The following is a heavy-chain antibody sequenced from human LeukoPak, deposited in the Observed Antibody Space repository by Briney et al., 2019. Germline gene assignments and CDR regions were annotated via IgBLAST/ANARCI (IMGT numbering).Heavy chain of an antibody. D-gene: IGHD6-19*01. CDR1: GGSISSSNW. J-gene: IGHJ6*03. V-gene: IGHV4-4*02. CDR2: IYHSGST. CDR3: AKIAVAGRYYYYYYMDV. Sequence: SETLSLTCAVSGGSISSSNWWSWIRQPPGKGLEWIGEIYHSGSTNYNPSLKSRVTISVDKSKTQFSLKLSSVTAADTAVYYCAKIAVAGRYYYYYYMDVWGKGTTVTISS.